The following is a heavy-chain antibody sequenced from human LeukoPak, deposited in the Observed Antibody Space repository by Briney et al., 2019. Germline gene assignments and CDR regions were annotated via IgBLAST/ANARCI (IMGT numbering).Heavy chain of an antibody. Sequence: GGSLRLSCAASGFTFSNAWMSWVRQAPGKGLEWVGRIKSQTDGGTTDYVAPVKGRFTISRDDSKNTLYLQMNSLKTDDTAVYYCTAYGSGNYYGNWGQGTLVTVSS. J-gene: IGHJ4*02. D-gene: IGHD3-10*01. CDR3: TAYGSGNYYGN. CDR2: IKSQTDGGTT. V-gene: IGHV3-15*01. CDR1: GFTFSNAW.